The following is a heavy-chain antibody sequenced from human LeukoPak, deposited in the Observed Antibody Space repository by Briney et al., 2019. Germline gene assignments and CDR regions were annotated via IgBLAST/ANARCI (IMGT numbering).Heavy chain of an antibody. CDR1: GFTFSSYA. CDR2: ISYDGSNK. Sequence: GGSLRLSCAASGFTFSSYAMHWVRQAPGKGLEWVAVISYDGSNKYYADSVKGRFTISRDNSKNTLYLQMNSLRAEDTAVYYCARALDSSSPDFDYWGQGTLVTVSS. J-gene: IGHJ4*02. V-gene: IGHV3-30*04. CDR3: ARALDSSSPDFDY. D-gene: IGHD6-6*01.